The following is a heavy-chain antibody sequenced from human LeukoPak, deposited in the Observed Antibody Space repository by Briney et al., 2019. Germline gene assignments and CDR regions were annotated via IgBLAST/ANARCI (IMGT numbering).Heavy chain of an antibody. D-gene: IGHD1/OR15-1a*01. J-gene: IGHJ6*03. V-gene: IGHV3-11*04. Sequence: GGSLRLSCAASGFTFSDYYMSWIRQAPGKGLEWVSYISSSGSTIYYADSVKGRFTISRDNAKNSLFLQMNSLRAEDTAVYYCARCAGTPAYYYFYYYMDVWGKGTTVTVSS. CDR1: GFTFSDYY. CDR3: ARCAGTPAYYYFYYYMDV. CDR2: ISSSGSTI.